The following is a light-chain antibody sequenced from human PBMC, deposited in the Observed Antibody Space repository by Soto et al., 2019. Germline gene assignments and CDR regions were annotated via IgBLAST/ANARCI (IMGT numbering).Light chain of an antibody. CDR2: RAS. CDR3: QQYNNWPLFT. J-gene: IGKJ3*01. Sequence: EIVMTQSPATLSVSPGERATLSCRASQSVSNNLAWYQQKTGQAPRLLIYRASTRATDIPARFSGSGSGTEFTLTISILQSEDFAVYYCQQYNNWPLFTFGPGTKVDIK. CDR1: QSVSNN. V-gene: IGKV3-15*01.